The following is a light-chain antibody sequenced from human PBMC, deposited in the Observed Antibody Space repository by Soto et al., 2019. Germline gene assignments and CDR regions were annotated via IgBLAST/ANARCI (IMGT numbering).Light chain of an antibody. Sequence: EIVLMQSPGTLSLSPGERATLSCRASQSVSYSYLAWYQQKPGQAPWLLIYGASSRATGIPDRFSGSGSGTDFTLTISRLEPEDFAVYYCQQYGSSPPTFGQGTKVEIK. V-gene: IGKV3-20*01. J-gene: IGKJ1*01. CDR2: GAS. CDR1: QSVSYSY. CDR3: QQYGSSPPT.